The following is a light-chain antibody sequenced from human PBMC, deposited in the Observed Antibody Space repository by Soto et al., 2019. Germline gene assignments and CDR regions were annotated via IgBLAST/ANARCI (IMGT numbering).Light chain of an antibody. J-gene: IGKJ1*01. CDR3: QQYDSSPWT. Sequence: EIVLTQSPGTLSLSRGERATLSCRASQGVSSSFLAWYQHKPGQAPRLLIYGASSRATGIPDRFSGSGSGTDFTLTISRLEPEDFAVYYCQQYDSSPWTFGQGTKVEIK. CDR2: GAS. V-gene: IGKV3-20*01. CDR1: QGVSSSF.